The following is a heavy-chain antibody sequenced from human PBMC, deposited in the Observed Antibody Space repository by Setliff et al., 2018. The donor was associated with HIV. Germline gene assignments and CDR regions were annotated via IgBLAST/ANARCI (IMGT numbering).Heavy chain of an antibody. V-gene: IGHV3-30*12. J-gene: IGHJ4*02. Sequence: PGGSLRLSCTASGFTFSSYGLHWVRQAPGKGLEWVAVISSGGGLKLYADSVKGRFTISRDNSKNTVYLQMNSLRAEDTAEYYCAKELAASGLGYFDSWGRGILVTVSS. CDR1: GFTFSSYG. CDR2: ISSGGGLK. CDR3: AKELAASGLGYFDS. D-gene: IGHD3-22*01.